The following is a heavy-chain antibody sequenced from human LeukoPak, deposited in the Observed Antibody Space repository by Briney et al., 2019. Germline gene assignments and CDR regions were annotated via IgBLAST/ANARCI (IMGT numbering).Heavy chain of an antibody. V-gene: IGHV6-1*01. CDR2: TYYRSKWYT. CDR3: ARGWGFDF. CDR1: GDSVSSTNTA. J-gene: IGHJ4*02. D-gene: IGHD7-27*01. Sequence: SQTLSLTCAISGDSVSSTNTAWNWTRQSPSRGLEWLGRTYYRSKWYTDYAVSVKSRITINPDTSKNQFSLQLNSLTPEDTAVYYCARGWGFDFWGQGTLVTVSS.